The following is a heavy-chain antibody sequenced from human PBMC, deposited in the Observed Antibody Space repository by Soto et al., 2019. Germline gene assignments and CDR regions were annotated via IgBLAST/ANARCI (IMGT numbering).Heavy chain of an antibody. Sequence: GGSLSLSCARPGFTFSGYAIHWVRQPPGKGLEWVAIIWFDGSNKYYADSVKGRFSISRDNSKNTLFLQMDSLRAEDTAVYYCARGQLPAATTYFDFWGQGTLVTVSS. V-gene: IGHV3-33*01. CDR3: ARGQLPAATTYFDF. J-gene: IGHJ4*02. CDR2: IWFDGSNK. CDR1: GFTFSGYA. D-gene: IGHD2-15*01.